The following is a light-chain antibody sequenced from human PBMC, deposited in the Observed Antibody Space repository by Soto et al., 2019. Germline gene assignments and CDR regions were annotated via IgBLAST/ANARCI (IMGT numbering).Light chain of an antibody. Sequence: EIVLTQSPGTLSLSPGERATLSCRASQSVSNNYLAWYQQKHGQAPALLIYDASSRAAGIPDRFSGSASVTDFTLTITRLEPEDCAVYYCQQYGSSPLTFGPGTKVDIK. CDR1: QSVSNNY. V-gene: IGKV3-20*01. CDR3: QQYGSSPLT. J-gene: IGKJ3*01. CDR2: DAS.